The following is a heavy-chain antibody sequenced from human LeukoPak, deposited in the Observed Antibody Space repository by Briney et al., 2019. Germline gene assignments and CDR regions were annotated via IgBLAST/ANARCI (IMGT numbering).Heavy chain of an antibody. Sequence: PGGSLRLSCAASGFTFSSYGMHWVRQAPGKGLEWVAFIRYDGSNKYYADSVKGRFTISRDNSKNTLYLQMNSLRAEDTAVYYCAKSSGDILTGYPFDYWGQGTLVTVSS. CDR1: GFTFSSYG. V-gene: IGHV3-30*02. CDR3: AKSSGDILTGYPFDY. D-gene: IGHD3-9*01. CDR2: IRYDGSNK. J-gene: IGHJ4*02.